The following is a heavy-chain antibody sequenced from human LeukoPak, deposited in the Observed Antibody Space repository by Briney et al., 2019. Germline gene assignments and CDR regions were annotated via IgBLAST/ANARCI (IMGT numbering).Heavy chain of an antibody. CDR2: ISSSSYI. V-gene: IGHV3-21*01. CDR3: ARDAQGYSSGHYFSG. CDR1: GFTFSSYS. D-gene: IGHD6-19*01. J-gene: IGHJ4*02. Sequence: PGGSLRLSCAASGFTFSSYSMNWVRQAPGKGLEWVSSISSSSYIYYADSVKGRFTISRDNAKNSLYLQMNSLRAEDTAVYYCARDAQGYSSGHYFSGWGQGTLVTVSS.